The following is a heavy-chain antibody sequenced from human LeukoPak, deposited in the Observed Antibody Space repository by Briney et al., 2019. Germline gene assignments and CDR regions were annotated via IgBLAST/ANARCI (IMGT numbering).Heavy chain of an antibody. CDR1: GYTYTGYY. Sequence: GASVKASCKASGYTYTGYYMHWVRQAPGQGLEWMGWINPNSGGTNYAQKLQGRVTMTRDTSISTAYMELSRLRSDDTAVYYCARGDRLGHYYPIDYWAQGHLVTVSS. CDR2: INPNSGGT. V-gene: IGHV1-2*02. J-gene: IGHJ4*02. CDR3: ARGDRLGHYYPIDY. D-gene: IGHD3-22*01.